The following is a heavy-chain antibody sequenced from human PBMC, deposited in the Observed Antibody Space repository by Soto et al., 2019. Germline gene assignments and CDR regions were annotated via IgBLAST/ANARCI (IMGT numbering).Heavy chain of an antibody. CDR3: ARVNYYDSSGYYHFDY. D-gene: IGHD3-22*01. CDR1: GGSISSGGYY. V-gene: IGHV4-31*03. J-gene: IGHJ4*02. CDR2: IYYSGST. Sequence: QVQLQESGPGRVKPSQTLSLTCTVSGGSISSGGYYWSWIRQHPGKGLEWIGYIYYSGSTYYNPSLKSRVTISVDTSKNQFSLKLSSVTAADTAVYYCARVNYYDSSGYYHFDYWGQGTLVTVSS.